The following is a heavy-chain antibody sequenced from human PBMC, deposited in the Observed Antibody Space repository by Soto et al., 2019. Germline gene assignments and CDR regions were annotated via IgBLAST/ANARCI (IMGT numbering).Heavy chain of an antibody. D-gene: IGHD5-18*01. V-gene: IGHV3-48*02. CDR2: ISGISTTI. CDR1: GFTFIIYS. CDR3: ARVIPGYSYGYNDY. J-gene: IGHJ4*02. Sequence: PWGSLRLSCAASGFTFIIYSINCVRHSPGKGLEWVSYISGISTTIYYADSVKGRFTISRDNAKNSLYLQMNSLRDEDTAVYYCARVIPGYSYGYNDYWGQGTLVTVSS.